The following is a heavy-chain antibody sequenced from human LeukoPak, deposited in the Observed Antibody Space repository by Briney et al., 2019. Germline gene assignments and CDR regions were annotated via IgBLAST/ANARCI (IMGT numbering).Heavy chain of an antibody. CDR2: IIPILGIA. CDR3: ARRYYYGSGSEYYFDY. CDR1: GGTFSSYA. V-gene: IGHV1-69*04. D-gene: IGHD3-10*01. Sequence: ASVKVSCKASGGTFSSYAISWVRQAPGQGLEWMGRIIPILGIANYAQKFQGRVTITADKSTSTAYMELSSLRSEDTAVYYCARRYYYGSGSEYYFDYWGQGTLVTVSS. J-gene: IGHJ4*02.